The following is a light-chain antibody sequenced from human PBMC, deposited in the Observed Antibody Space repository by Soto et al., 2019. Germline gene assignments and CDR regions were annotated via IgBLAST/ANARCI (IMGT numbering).Light chain of an antibody. J-gene: IGKJ4*01. CDR1: QSVSSK. V-gene: IGKV3-15*01. CDR2: GAS. CDR3: QEYNNWHPIS. Sequence: EIVMTQSPATLYVSPGERATLSCRASQSVSSKIAWYQQKPGQAPRLLIYGASTRATGIPARFSGSGSGTEFTLNISSLQSEDFAVYYCQEYNNWHPISFGGGTKVEI.